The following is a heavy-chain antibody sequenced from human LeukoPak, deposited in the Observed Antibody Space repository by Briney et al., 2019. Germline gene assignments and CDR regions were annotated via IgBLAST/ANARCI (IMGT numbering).Heavy chain of an antibody. D-gene: IGHD3-10*01. J-gene: IGHJ4*02. V-gene: IGHV3-23*01. CDR2: ISPSGDIT. CDR1: EFTVSSNY. Sequence: AGGSLRLSCAASEFTVSSNYMNWVRQAPGKGLEWVSGISPSGDITYYADSVKGRFTISRDNSKNTLYLEVISLTAEDTAVYYCAKDDAWIRFGEWSQGTLVTVSS. CDR3: AKDDAWIRFGE.